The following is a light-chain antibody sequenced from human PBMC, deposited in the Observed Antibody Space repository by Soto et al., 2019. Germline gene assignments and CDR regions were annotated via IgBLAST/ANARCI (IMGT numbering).Light chain of an antibody. J-gene: IGKJ1*01. CDR2: KAS. V-gene: IGKV1-5*03. CDR1: QTISSW. Sequence: DIQMTQSPSTLSGSVGGRGTITCRASQTISSWLAWYQQKTGKAPKLLIYKASTLKSGVPSRFSGSGSGTEFTLTISSLQPDDFATYYCHHYNSYSEAFGQGTKVDIK. CDR3: HHYNSYSEA.